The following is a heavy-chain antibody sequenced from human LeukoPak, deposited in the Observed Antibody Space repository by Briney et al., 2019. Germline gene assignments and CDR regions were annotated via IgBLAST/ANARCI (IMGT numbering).Heavy chain of an antibody. CDR2: IYTSGST. J-gene: IGHJ6*03. V-gene: IGHV4-4*07. CDR1: GGSISSYY. CDR3: ARLLRSETSLRFLEWPGYYYYMDV. D-gene: IGHD3-3*01. Sequence: SETLSLTYTVSGGSISSYYWSWIRQPAGKGLEWIGRIYTSGSTNYNPSLKSRVTMSVDTSKNQFSLKLSSVTAADTAVYYCARLLRSETSLRFLEWPGYYYYMDVWGKGTTVTVSS.